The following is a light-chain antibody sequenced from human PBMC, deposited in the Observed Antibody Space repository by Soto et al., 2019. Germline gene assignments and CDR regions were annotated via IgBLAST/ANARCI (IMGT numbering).Light chain of an antibody. CDR3: QQYGSSPPLT. J-gene: IGKJ4*01. CDR2: GAS. V-gene: IGKV3-20*01. Sequence: EIVLTQSPGTLSLSPGDRATLSCRASQTVSSSYLGWYQQKPGQAPRLLIYGASNRATGIPDRFSGSGSGTDFTLTISRLEPEDFAGYYCQQYGSSPPLTFGGGTKVEIK. CDR1: QTVSSSY.